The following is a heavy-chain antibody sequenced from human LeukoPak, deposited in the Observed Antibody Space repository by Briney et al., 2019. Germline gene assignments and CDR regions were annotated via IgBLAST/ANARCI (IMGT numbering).Heavy chain of an antibody. CDR3: YGSGSYLVANYYYYMDV. V-gene: IGHV3-11*04. CDR2: ISGSGTTI. CDR1: GFTFSDYY. D-gene: IGHD3-10*01. Sequence: GGSLRLSCAASGFTFSDYYMSWVRQAPGKGLEWVSYISGSGTTIYYADSVRGRFTISRDNAKNTLYLQMNSLRAEDTAVYYCYGSGSYLVANYYYYMDVWGKGTTVTVSS. J-gene: IGHJ6*03.